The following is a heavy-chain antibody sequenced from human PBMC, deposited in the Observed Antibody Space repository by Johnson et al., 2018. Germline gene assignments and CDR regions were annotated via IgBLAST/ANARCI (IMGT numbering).Heavy chain of an antibody. J-gene: IGHJ1*01. CDR1: GGSISSYY. V-gene: IGHV4-59*01. Sequence: QVRLQEAGPGLVKPSETLSLTCTVSGGSISSYYWSWIRQPPGKGLEWIGYIYYSGSTNYNPSLKSRVTISVDTSKNQFSLKLSSVTAADTAMYYCARLPSVVAATLPLYFQHWGQDTLVTVSS. CDR2: IYYSGST. CDR3: ARLPSVVAATLPLYFQH. D-gene: IGHD2-15*01.